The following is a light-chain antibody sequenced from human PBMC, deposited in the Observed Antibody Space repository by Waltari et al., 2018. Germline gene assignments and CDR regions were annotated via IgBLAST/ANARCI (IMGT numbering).Light chain of an antibody. CDR1: YSNIGINT. J-gene: IGLJ1*01. Sequence: QSVLTQPPSASGTPGQRVSISCSGSYSNIGINTVHWYQHLPGTAPQLLSYVNHQRPSVVPDRFSGAKSGTSASLVISGLQSEDEADYYCATWDDSLNVLYVFGTGTKVTVL. V-gene: IGLV1-44*01. CDR2: VNH. CDR3: ATWDDSLNVLYV.